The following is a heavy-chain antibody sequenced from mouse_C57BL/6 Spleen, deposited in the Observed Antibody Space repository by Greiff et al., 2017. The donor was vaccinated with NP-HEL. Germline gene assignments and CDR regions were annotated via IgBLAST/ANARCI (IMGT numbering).Heavy chain of an antibody. D-gene: IGHD1-1*01. CDR3: AREDYGSSPYYFDY. V-gene: IGHV1-80*01. CDR2: IYPGDGDT. Sequence: QVQLQQSGAELVKPGASVKISCKASGYAFSSYWMNWVKQRPGKGLEWIGQIYPGDGDTNYNGKFKGKATLTADKSSSTAYLQLSSLTSEASAVYFCAREDYGSSPYYFDYWGQGTTLTVSS. CDR1: GYAFSSYW. J-gene: IGHJ2*01.